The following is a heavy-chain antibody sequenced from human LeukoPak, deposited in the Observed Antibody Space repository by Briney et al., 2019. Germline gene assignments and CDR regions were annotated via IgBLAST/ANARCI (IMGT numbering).Heavy chain of an antibody. CDR2: IYYSGST. J-gene: IGHJ5*02. D-gene: IGHD3-10*01. V-gene: IGHV4-59*08. Sequence: SETLSLTCTVSGGSISSYYWSWIRQPPGKGLEWIGYIYYSGSTNYNPSLKSRVTISVDTSKNQFSLKLSSVTAADTAVYYCARRNNYGSGSYYPTPMDWFDPWGQRTLVTVSS. CDR1: GGSISSYY. CDR3: ARRNNYGSGSYYPTPMDWFDP.